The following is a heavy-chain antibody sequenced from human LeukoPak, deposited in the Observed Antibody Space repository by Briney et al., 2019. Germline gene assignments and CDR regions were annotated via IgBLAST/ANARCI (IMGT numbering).Heavy chain of an antibody. J-gene: IGHJ6*03. D-gene: IGHD2-2*01. CDR2: ISSSRSTI. V-gene: IGHV3-48*01. CDR1: GFTFSSYS. Sequence: GGSLRLSCAASGFTFSSYSMNWVRQAPGKGLEWVSYISSSRSTIYYADSVKGRFTISRDNAKNSLYLQMNSLRAEDTAVYYCARVLPYCSSTSCYYYMDVWGKGTTVTVSS. CDR3: ARVLPYCSSTSCYYYMDV.